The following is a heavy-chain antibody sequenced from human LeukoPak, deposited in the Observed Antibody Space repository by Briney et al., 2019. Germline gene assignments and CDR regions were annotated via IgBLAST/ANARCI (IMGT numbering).Heavy chain of an antibody. V-gene: IGHV3-23*01. D-gene: IGHD3-22*01. J-gene: IGHJ3*02. CDR2: ISGSGGST. CDR3: ARGPPTYYYDSSGYDAFDI. CDR1: GITLSNYG. Sequence: PGGSLRLSCRVSGITLSNYGMSWVRQAPGKGLEWVAGISGSGGSTNYADSVKGRFTISRGNAKNSLYLQMNSLRAEDTAVYYCARGPPTYYYDSSGYDAFDIWGQGTMVTVSS.